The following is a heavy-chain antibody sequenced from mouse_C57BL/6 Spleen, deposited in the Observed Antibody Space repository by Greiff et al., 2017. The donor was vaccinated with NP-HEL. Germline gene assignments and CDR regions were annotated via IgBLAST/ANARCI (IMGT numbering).Heavy chain of an antibody. J-gene: IGHJ3*01. V-gene: IGHV1-80*01. CDR2: IYPGDGDT. CDR1: GYAFSSYW. Sequence: QVQLQQSGAELVKPGASVKISCKASGYAFSSYWMNWVKQRPGKGLEWIGQIYPGDGDTNYNGKFKGQATLTADKSSSTAYMQLSSLTSEDSAVYFCARRNDYDVVFAYWGQGTLVTVSA. CDR3: ARRNDYDVVFAY. D-gene: IGHD2-4*01.